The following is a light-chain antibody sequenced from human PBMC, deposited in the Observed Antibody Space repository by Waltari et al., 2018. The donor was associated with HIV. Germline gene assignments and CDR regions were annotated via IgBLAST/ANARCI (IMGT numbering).Light chain of an antibody. CDR1: SGNFSSSY. J-gene: IGLJ1*01. CDR3: QSHDNKIFYV. V-gene: IGLV6-57*01. Sequence: NFILTHPHSVSESPGKTVTISCPRSSGNFSSSYLHWYQQRPGSSPTTVIYANNQRPSGVPDRFSGSIDSSSNAASLTISGLRTEDEADYYCQSHDNKIFYVFGGGTYVTVL. CDR2: ANN.